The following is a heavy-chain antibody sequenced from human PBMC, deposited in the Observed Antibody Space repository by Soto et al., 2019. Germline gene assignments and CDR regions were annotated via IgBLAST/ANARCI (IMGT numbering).Heavy chain of an antibody. CDR1: GFTFDEYA. J-gene: IGHJ4*02. Sequence: PGGSLRLSCGASGFTFDEYAMHWVRQPPGKGLEWVSLISWDGSNRYYADSVQGRFTISRDNSKYSLYLEMNSLRPEDTALYYCAKDISRGPTKNYDFWSGPDYWGQGTLVTVSS. D-gene: IGHD3-3*01. CDR3: AKDISRGPTKNYDFWSGPDY. V-gene: IGHV3-43D*04. CDR2: ISWDGSNR.